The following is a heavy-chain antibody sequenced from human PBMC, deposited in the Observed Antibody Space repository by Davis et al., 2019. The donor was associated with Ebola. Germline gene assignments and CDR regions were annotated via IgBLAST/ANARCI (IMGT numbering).Heavy chain of an antibody. CDR3: ASLEPDCSGGSCGDY. V-gene: IGHV1-46*01. Sequence: ASVKVSCKASLYTFTRYYMHWVRQAPGQGLEWMGIINPSGGSTSYAQKFQGRVTMTRDTSTSTVYMELSSLRSEDTAVYYWASLEPDCSGGSCGDYGGQGTLVTVAS. D-gene: IGHD2-15*01. J-gene: IGHJ4*02. CDR2: INPSGGST. CDR1: LYTFTRYY.